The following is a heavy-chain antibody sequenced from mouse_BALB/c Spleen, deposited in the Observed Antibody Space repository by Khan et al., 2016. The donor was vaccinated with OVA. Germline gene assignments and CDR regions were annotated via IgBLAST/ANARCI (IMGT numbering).Heavy chain of an antibody. CDR3: ARIKKIVATYFDY. D-gene: IGHD1-1*01. CDR1: GYTFTSYW. Sequence: QVQLKESGGELVKAGASVKMSCKASGYTFTSYWMHWVKQRLEQGLEWFAETNPTNGRTYYNEKFKSKATLTVDKSSSTAYMLLSGPTFEDSAVYYCARIKKIVATYFDYWGQGTTLTVSS. J-gene: IGHJ2*01. CDR2: TNPTNGRT. V-gene: IGHV1S81*02.